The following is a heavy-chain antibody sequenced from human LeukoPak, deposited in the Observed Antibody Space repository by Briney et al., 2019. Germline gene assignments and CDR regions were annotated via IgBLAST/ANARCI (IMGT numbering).Heavy chain of an antibody. J-gene: IGHJ4*02. CDR2: ISSSSSYI. CDR1: GFTFSSYW. V-gene: IGHV3-21*01. Sequence: PGGSLRLSCAASGFTFSSYWMNWVRQAPGKGLEWVSSISSSSSYIYYADSVKGRFTISRDNAKNSLYLQMNSLRAEDTAVYYCARVRPSYGDYVFDYWGQGTLVTVSS. CDR3: ARVRPSYGDYVFDY. D-gene: IGHD4-17*01.